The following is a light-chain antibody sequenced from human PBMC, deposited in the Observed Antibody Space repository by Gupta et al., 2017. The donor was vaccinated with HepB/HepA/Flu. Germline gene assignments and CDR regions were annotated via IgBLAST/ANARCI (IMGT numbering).Light chain of an antibody. CDR3: QAWDSSTVV. CDR2: QDS. CDR1: KLGDKY. V-gene: IGLV3-1*01. Sequence: SYELTQPPSVSVSPGQSASITCSGDKLGDKYACWYQQKPGQSPVLVIYQDSKRPSGIPARFSGSNSGNTATLTITGTQAMDGADYYCQAWDSSTVVFGGGTKLTVL. J-gene: IGLJ2*01.